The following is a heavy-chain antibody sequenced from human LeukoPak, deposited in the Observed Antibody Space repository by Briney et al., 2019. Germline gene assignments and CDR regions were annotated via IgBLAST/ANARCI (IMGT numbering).Heavy chain of an antibody. CDR2: ISGSGGST. CDR3: AKRRSMATVTFCDY. J-gene: IGHJ4*02. Sequence: GGSLRLSCAASGFTFSSYAMSWVRQAPGKGLEWVSAISGSGGSTYYADSVKGRFTISRDNSKNTLYLQMNSLRAEDTAVYYCAKRRSMATVTFCDYWGQGTLVTVSS. D-gene: IGHD4-17*01. V-gene: IGHV3-23*01. CDR1: GFTFSSYA.